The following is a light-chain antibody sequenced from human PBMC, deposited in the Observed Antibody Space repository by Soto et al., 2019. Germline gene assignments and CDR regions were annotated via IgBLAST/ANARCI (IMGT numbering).Light chain of an antibody. V-gene: IGLV3-9*01. CDR2: RDS. J-gene: IGLJ2*01. Sequence: SYELTQPLSVSVALGQTARITCGGNNIGRKNVHWYQQKAGQAPVLVIYRDSQRPSGIPERFSGSNSGNTAALTITRAQAGDEADYYCQVWDSRSVLFGGGTKLTVL. CDR3: QVWDSRSVL. CDR1: NIGRKN.